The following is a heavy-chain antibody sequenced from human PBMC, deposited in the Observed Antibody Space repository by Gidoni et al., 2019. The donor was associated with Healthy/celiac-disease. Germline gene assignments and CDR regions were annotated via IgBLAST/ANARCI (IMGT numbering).Heavy chain of an antibody. D-gene: IGHD3-3*01. CDR3: ARGGYLGGNFDY. V-gene: IGHV3-21*01. CDR2: ISSSSSYI. CDR1: GFTFSSYS. Sequence: EVQLVESGGGLVKPGGSLRLSCAASGFTFSSYSMNWVRQAPGKGLEWVSSISSSSSYIYYADSVKGRFTISRDNAKNSLYLQMNSLRAEDTAVYYCARGGYLGGNFDYWGQGTLVTVSS. J-gene: IGHJ4*02.